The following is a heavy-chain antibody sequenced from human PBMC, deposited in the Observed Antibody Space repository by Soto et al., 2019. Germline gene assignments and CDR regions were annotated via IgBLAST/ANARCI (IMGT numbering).Heavy chain of an antibody. CDR3: ARDRRDGYNFGALDY. V-gene: IGHV3-33*01. J-gene: IGHJ4*02. CDR2: IWYDGSNK. CDR1: GFIFSGYA. Sequence: QVQLVESGGGVVQPGRSLRLSCRASGFIFSGYAMHWVRQAPGKGLEWVAMIWYDGSNKYYAESVKGRFTISRDNSKNTVYLNMNSLRAEDMAVYYCARDRRDGYNFGALDYWGQGSLVTVSS. D-gene: IGHD1-1*01.